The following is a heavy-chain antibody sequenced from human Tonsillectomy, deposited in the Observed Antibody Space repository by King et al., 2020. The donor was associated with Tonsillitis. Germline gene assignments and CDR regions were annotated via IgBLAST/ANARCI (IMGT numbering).Heavy chain of an antibody. V-gene: IGHV4-31*03. CDR2: IYYSGGT. J-gene: IGHJ4*02. CDR3: ARGPNWRSFDS. Sequence: QLQESGPGLVKPSQTLSLSCTVSGASISSGGYFWNWIRQHAGRGLESMGYIYYSGGTYYNPSLASRIRISADASSNQFSLKLTSVTAADTAIYYCARGPNWRSFDSGGQGALVTVSS. D-gene: IGHD1-1*01. CDR1: GASISSGGYF.